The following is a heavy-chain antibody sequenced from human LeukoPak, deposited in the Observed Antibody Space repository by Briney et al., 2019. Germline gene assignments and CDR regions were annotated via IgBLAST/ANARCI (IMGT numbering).Heavy chain of an antibody. CDR3: ARRGTDASFSFFDV. V-gene: IGHV3-21*01. CDR2: ISGDTTYI. CDR1: GFTFSSFT. Sequence: GGSLRLSCAASGFTFSSFTMHWVRQIPGERPEWVSSISGDTTYIYYADSIKGRFTISRDNTNTSLFLQMNSLRAEDTATYFCARRGTDASFSFFDVWGQGTMVTVSS. D-gene: IGHD1-1*01. J-gene: IGHJ3*01.